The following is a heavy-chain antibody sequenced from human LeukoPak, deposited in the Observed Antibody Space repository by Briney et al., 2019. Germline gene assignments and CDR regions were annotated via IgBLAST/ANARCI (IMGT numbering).Heavy chain of an antibody. CDR1: GFTFRNYW. CDR3: ARVIGWDEPFDL. D-gene: IGHD1-26*01. CDR2: INSDGINT. J-gene: IGHJ3*01. Sequence: GGSLRLSCAASGFTFRNYWMHWVRQAPGKGLVWVSRINSDGINTSYADSVKGRFTISRDNARNTLNLQMNSLRVEDTAVYYCARVIGWDEPFDLWGHGTLVTVSS. V-gene: IGHV3-74*01.